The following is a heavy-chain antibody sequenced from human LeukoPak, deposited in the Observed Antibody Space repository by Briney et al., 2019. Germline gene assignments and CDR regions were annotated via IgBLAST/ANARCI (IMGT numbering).Heavy chain of an antibody. J-gene: IGHJ4*02. CDR2: IYYSGST. D-gene: IGHD3-22*01. CDR3: ASSPTYYYDSSGYALDY. CDR1: GGSISSYY. Sequence: ETLSLTCTASGGSISSYYWSWIRQPPGKGLEWIGYIYYSGSTNYNPSLKSRATISVDTSKNQFSLKLSSVTAADTAVYYCASSPTYYYDSSGYALDYWGQGTLVTVSS. V-gene: IGHV4-59*01.